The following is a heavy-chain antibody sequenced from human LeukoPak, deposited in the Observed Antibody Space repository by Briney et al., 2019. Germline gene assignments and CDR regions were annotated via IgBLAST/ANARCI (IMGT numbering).Heavy chain of an antibody. CDR2: ISSSSSYI. V-gene: IGHV3-21*01. D-gene: IGHD3-9*01. Sequence: GGSLRLSCAASGFTFSSYSMNWVRQAPGKGLEWVSSISSSSSYIYYADSVKGRFTISRDNAKNSLYLQMNSLRAEDTAVYYCARAPLPLTIFWEGGFDPWGQGTLVTVSS. CDR3: ARAPLPLTIFWEGGFDP. CDR1: GFTFSSYS. J-gene: IGHJ5*02.